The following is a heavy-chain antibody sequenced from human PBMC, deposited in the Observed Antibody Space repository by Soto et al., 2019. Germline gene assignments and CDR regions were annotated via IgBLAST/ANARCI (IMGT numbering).Heavy chain of an antibody. CDR1: GDNFKKNV. J-gene: IGHJ6*02. D-gene: IGHD3-10*01. CDR2: TIPALGKT. V-gene: IGHV1-69*01. CDR3: AGGPFRPSAMDV. Sequence: QVQLMQSGAEIKKPGSSVKVSCKTSGDNFKKNVFTWVRQAPGQGLEWMGGTIPALGKTHYIEKFQGRVTITVDDATRTVYVEVRGLTSEDAAICCCAGGPFRPSAMDVWGQGTTVTVSS.